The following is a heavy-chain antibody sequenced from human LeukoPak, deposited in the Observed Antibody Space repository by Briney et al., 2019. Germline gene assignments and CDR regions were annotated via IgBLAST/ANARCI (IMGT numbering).Heavy chain of an antibody. CDR1: GGSIASGNYY. D-gene: IGHD3-9*01. V-gene: IGHV4-61*02. Sequence: SETLSLTCTVSGGSIASGNYYWNWIRQPAGKGLEWIGRSHASRGTNYSPSLRSRVTISVDASQSQFSLKLTAVTAADTAVYYCARGHYDIFTGYYTYYFDYWGHGTPVTVSS. CDR2: SHASRGT. J-gene: IGHJ4*01. CDR3: ARGHYDIFTGYYTYYFDY.